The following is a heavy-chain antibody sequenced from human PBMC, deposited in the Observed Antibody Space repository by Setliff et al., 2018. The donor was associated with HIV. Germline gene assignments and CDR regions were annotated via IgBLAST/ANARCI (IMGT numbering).Heavy chain of an antibody. CDR2: IYPGDSHT. CDR3: ARRVDGAFDI. CDR1: GYYFTTFW. D-gene: IGHD2-15*01. V-gene: IGHV5-51*01. Sequence: LGESLKISCKGSGYYFTTFWIAWVRQMPGKGLEWMGFIYPGDSHTTYSPSFQGQVTISVDTSVSTAYLQWSSLKASDTAMYYCARRVDGAFDIWGQGTMVTVSS. J-gene: IGHJ3*02.